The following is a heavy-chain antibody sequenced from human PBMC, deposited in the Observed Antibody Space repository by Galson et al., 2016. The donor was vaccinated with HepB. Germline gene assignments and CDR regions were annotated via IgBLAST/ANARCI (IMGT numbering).Heavy chain of an antibody. CDR2: ISVHGGGA. V-gene: IGHV3-23*01. Sequence: SLRLSCAASGFSFSRYVMSWIRQAPGKGLEWVSTISVHGGGAYYADSVKGRFTVSRDNSGNMVYLQMNSLRVEDTALYSCAKDGILTGYYPDAFDMWGQGTRVTVTS. CDR3: AKDGILTGYYPDAFDM. D-gene: IGHD3-9*01. J-gene: IGHJ3*02. CDR1: GFSFSRYV.